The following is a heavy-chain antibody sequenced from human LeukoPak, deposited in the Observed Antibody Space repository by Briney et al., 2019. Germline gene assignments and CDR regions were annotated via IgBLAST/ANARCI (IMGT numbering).Heavy chain of an antibody. CDR3: ARDCRYSSGWCGMDV. J-gene: IGHJ6*02. V-gene: IGHV1-2*02. D-gene: IGHD6-19*01. CDR2: INPNSGGT. Sequence: GASVKVSCKASGYTFTGYYMHWVRQAPGQGLEWMGWINPNSGGTNYAQKFQGRVTMTRDTSISTAYMELSRLRSDDTAVYYCARDCRYSSGWCGMDVWGQGTTVTVSS. CDR1: GYTFTGYY.